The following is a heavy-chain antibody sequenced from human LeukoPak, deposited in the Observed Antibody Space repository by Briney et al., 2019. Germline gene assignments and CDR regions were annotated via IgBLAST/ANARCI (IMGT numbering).Heavy chain of an antibody. Sequence: GESLKISCKGSGYSFTSYWIGWVRQMPGKGLEWMGIIYPGDSDTRYSPSFQGQVTISADKSISTAYLQWSSLKASDTAMYYCARHLYSSSSGDYYYYYMDVWGKGTTVTVSS. CDR1: GYSFTSYW. CDR3: ARHLYSSSSGDYYYYYMDV. CDR2: IYPGDSDT. D-gene: IGHD6-6*01. J-gene: IGHJ6*03. V-gene: IGHV5-51*01.